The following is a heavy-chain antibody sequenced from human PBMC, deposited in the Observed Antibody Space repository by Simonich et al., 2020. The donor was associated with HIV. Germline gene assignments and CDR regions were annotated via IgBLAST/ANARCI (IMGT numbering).Heavy chain of an antibody. D-gene: IGHD4-17*01. V-gene: IGHV4-34*01. J-gene: IGHJ4*02. CDR2: NNHSAST. CDR1: GGSFSGYH. CDR3: ARRHPTTVTTPYFDY. Sequence: QVQLQQWGAGLLKPSETLSLTCAVYGGSFSGYHWSWIRQPPGKGLEWIGENNHSASTNYNPSLKSRVTISVDTSKNQFSLKLSSVTAADTAVYYCARRHPTTVTTPYFDYWGQGTLVTVSS.